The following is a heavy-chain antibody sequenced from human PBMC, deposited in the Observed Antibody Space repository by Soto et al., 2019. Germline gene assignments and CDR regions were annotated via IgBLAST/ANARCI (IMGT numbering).Heavy chain of an antibody. D-gene: IGHD3-22*01. Sequence: ASVKVSCKASGGTFSSYAISWVRQAPGQGLEWMGGIIPIFGTANYAQKFQGRVTITADESTSTAYMELSSLRSEDTAVYYCARHFFGDYDSSGPKYYFDYWGQGTLVTVSS. CDR3: ARHFFGDYDSSGPKYYFDY. V-gene: IGHV1-69*13. CDR1: GGTFSSYA. CDR2: IIPIFGTA. J-gene: IGHJ4*02.